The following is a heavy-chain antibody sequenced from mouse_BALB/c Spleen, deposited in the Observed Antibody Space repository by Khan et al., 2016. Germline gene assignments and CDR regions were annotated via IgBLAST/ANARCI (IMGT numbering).Heavy chain of an antibody. CDR3: GRGSKVFAY. V-gene: IGHV1-52*01. CDR1: GYPFTNYG. CDR2: IDPYDSET. J-gene: IGHJ2*01. Sequence: QVQLQQSGPELVRPGASVKLSCKASGYPFTNYGMNWVKRRPEQGLEWIGRIDPYDSETHYDEKFKDKATLTVDRSSSTAFMQLSSLTSEDSAVYYGGRGSKVFAYWGQGTPLTVS.